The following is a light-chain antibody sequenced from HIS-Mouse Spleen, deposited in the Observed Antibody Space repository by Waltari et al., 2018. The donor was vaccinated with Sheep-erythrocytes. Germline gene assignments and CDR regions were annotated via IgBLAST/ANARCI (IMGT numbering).Light chain of an antibody. CDR2: KDS. J-gene: IGLJ2*01. V-gene: IGLV3-25*03. CDR3: QSADSSGTYVV. CDR1: ALPKQY. Sequence: SYELTQPPSVSVSTGQTARITCSGDALPKQYAYWYQQKPGQAPVLVIYKDSGRPSGIPERFSGSSSGTTVTLTISGVQAEDEADYYCQSADSSGTYVVFGGGTKLTVL.